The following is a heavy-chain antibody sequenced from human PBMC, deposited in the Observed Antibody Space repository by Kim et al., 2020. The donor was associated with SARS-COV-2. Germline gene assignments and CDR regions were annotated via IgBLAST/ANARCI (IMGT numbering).Heavy chain of an antibody. V-gene: IGHV3-30*18. D-gene: IGHD2-15*01. CDR1: GFTFSSYG. CDR3: AKDGYCSGGSCYGLDY. CDR2: ISYDGSNK. J-gene: IGHJ4*02. Sequence: GGSLRLSCAASGFTFSSYGMHWVRQAPGKGLEWVAVISYDGSNKYYADSVKGRFTISRDNSKNTLYLQMNSLTAEDTAVYYCAKDGYCSGGSCYGLDYWGQGTLVTVSS.